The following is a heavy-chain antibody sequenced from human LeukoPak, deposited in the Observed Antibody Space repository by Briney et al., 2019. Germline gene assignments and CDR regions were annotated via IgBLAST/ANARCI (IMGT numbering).Heavy chain of an antibody. CDR1: GGSISSSSYY. J-gene: IGHJ5*02. V-gene: IGHV4-39*02. Sequence: PSETLSLTCTVSGGSISSSSYYWGWIRQPPGKGLEWIGSIYYSGSIYYNPPLKSRVTISVDTSKNQFSLKLSSVTAADTAVYYCARDRSELKLWWRQVHWFDPWGQGTLVTVSS. D-gene: IGHD2-21*02. CDR2: IYYSGSI. CDR3: ARDRSELKLWWRQVHWFDP.